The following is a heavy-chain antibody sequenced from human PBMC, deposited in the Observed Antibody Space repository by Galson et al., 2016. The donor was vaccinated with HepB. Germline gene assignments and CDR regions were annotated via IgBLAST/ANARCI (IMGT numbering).Heavy chain of an antibody. V-gene: IGHV3-23*01. CDR3: AREDWNDGGFDY. J-gene: IGHJ4*02. Sequence: SLRLSCAASGFTFSSYGMSWVRQAPGKRLEWVSLIDGSGGSTYYADSVKGRFTMSTDNSENTLFLQMNSLTVEDTAVYYCAREDWNDGGFDYWGQGTLVTVSS. CDR1: GFTFSSYG. D-gene: IGHD1-1*01. CDR2: IDGSGGST.